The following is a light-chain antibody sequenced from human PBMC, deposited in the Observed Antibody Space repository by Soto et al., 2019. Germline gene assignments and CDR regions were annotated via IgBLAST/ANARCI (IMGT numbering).Light chain of an antibody. J-gene: IGKJ5*01. Sequence: EVVMRQSPATLSVSPGEGATLSRRASQGIGDTLAWYHNKPGQNPRLLISDAFNRATGIPARFSGSGSGTDFNLTISRLEPEDFAVYFCQQRSNWPITFGQGTRVEIK. CDR3: QQRSNWPIT. V-gene: IGKV3-11*01. CDR2: DAF. CDR1: QGIGDT.